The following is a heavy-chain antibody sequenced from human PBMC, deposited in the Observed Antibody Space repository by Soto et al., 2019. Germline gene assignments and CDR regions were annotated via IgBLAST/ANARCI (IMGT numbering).Heavy chain of an antibody. D-gene: IGHD5-18*01. V-gene: IGHV1-46*01. CDR2: INPNGGDT. J-gene: IGHJ4*02. Sequence: ASVKVSCKASGYTFTYYHVHWVRQAPGQGLEWMGIINPNGGDTTYAQKFQGRVTMTRDTSTSTVYMEISSLRSEDTALYYCASVTYSPGLLFYLDYWGQGTMVTVYS. CDR1: GYTFTYYH. CDR3: ASVTYSPGLLFYLDY.